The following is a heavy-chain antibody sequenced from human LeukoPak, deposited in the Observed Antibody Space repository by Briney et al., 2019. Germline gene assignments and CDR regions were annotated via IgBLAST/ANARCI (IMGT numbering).Heavy chain of an antibody. CDR3: ARGTDWSNATEGINYFDY. J-gene: IGHJ4*02. D-gene: IGHD1/OR15-1a*01. Sequence: SETLSLTCAVYGGSFSGYYWSWLRQPPGKGLEWIGEINHSGSTNYNPSLKSRVTISVDTSKNQFSLKLSSVTAADPAVYYCARGTDWSNATEGINYFDYWGQGTLVTVSS. CDR2: INHSGST. CDR1: GGSFSGYY. V-gene: IGHV4-34*01.